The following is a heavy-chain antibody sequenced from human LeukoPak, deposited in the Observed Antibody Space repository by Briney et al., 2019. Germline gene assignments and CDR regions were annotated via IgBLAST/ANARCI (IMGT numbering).Heavy chain of an antibody. V-gene: IGHV4-34*01. J-gene: IGHJ2*01. Sequence: KPSETLSLTCAVYGGSFSGYYWSWIRQPPGKGLEWIGEISHSGSTNYNPSLKSRVTISVDTSKNQFSLKLSSVTAADTAVYYCARSRSYTVTTSFWYFDLWGRGTLVTVSS. CDR2: ISHSGST. CDR1: GGSFSGYY. D-gene: IGHD4-17*01. CDR3: ARSRSYTVTTSFWYFDL.